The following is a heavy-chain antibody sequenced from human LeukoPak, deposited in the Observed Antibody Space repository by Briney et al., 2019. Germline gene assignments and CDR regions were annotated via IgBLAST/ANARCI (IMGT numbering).Heavy chain of an antibody. Sequence: GGSLRLSCAASGFTFSSYWMSWVRQAPGKGLEWVANIKQDGSEKYYVDSVKGRFTISRDNAKNSLYLQMNSLRAEDAAVYYCARDSSGWYAYYYMDVWGKGTTVTVSS. D-gene: IGHD6-19*01. CDR3: ARDSSGWYAYYYMDV. CDR2: IKQDGSEK. J-gene: IGHJ6*03. V-gene: IGHV3-7*01. CDR1: GFTFSSYW.